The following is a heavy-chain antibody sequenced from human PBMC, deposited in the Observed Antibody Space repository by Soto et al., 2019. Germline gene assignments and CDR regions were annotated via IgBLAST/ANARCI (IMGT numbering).Heavy chain of an antibody. J-gene: IGHJ3*01. CDR1: GGSFSGYF. Sequence: KPSETLSLTCTVYGGSFSGYFWNWIRQSPGKGLEWIGKVNHNGRNNYNPSLKSRVTISMDMSKNQFSLKLTSVTAADTAVYYCARGGSSDWQVALDFWGQGTMVTVSS. CDR3: ARGGSSDWQVALDF. V-gene: IGHV4-34*01. D-gene: IGHD6-19*01. CDR2: VNHNGRN.